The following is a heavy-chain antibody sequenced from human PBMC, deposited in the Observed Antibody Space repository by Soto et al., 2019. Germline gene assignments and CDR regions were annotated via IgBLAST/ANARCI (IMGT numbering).Heavy chain of an antibody. J-gene: IGHJ4*02. CDR1: GGSISSSSYY. D-gene: IGHD3-22*01. V-gene: IGHV4-39*01. CDR3: ARSDYYDSSGFHFDY. CDR2: IYYSGSN. Sequence: SETLSLTCTVSGGSISSSSYYWGWIRQPPGKGLEWIGSIYYSGSNYYNPSLKSRVTISVDTSKNQFSLKLSSVTAADTAVYYCARSDYYDSSGFHFDYWGQGTTVTVSS.